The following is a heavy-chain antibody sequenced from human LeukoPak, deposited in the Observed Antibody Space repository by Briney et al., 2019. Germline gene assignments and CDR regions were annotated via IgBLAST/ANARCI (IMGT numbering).Heavy chain of an antibody. CDR1: GGSISSYY. V-gene: IGHV4-59*08. J-gene: IGHJ4*02. CDR3: ARQYGYSSGWFDY. CDR2: INYSGST. Sequence: SETLSLTCTVSGGSISSYYWSWIRQPPGKGLEWIGYINYSGSTNYSPSLKNRVTISVDTSKDQFTLRLSSVTAADTAVYYCARQYGYSSGWFDYWGQGTLVTVSS. D-gene: IGHD6-19*01.